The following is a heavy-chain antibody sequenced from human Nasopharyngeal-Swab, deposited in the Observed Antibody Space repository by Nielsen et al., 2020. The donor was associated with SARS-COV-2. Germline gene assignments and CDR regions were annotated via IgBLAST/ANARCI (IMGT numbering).Heavy chain of an antibody. CDR1: GGSFSGYY. Sequence: SETLSLTCAVYGGSFSGYYWSWIRQPPGKGLEWIGEINHSGSTNYNPSLKSRVTISVDTSKNQFSLKLSSVTAVDTAVYYCARWSVAQTPQPYGMDVWGQGTTVTVSS. V-gene: IGHV4-34*01. J-gene: IGHJ6*02. CDR2: INHSGST. CDR3: ARWSVAQTPQPYGMDV. D-gene: IGHD6-19*01.